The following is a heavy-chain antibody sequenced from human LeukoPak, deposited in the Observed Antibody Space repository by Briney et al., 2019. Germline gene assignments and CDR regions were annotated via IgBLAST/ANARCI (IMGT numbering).Heavy chain of an antibody. V-gene: IGHV4-31*03. CDR2: IYYSGST. D-gene: IGHD3-9*01. CDR3: ASADYDMAFDI. J-gene: IGHJ3*02. CDR1: GGSINSGGYY. Sequence: PSETLSLTCTVSGGSINSGGYYWSWIRQHPGKGLEWIGYIYYSGSTDYNPSLKSRFTMSVDTSKNQFSLKLSSVTAADTAVYYCASADYDMAFDIWGQGTMVTVSS.